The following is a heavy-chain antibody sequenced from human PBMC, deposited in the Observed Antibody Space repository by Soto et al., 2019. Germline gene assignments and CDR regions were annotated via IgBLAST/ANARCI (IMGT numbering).Heavy chain of an antibody. D-gene: IGHD3-22*01. CDR2: IDPSDSYT. V-gene: IGHV5-10-1*01. Sequence: GESLKISCKGSGYSFTSYWISWVRQMPGKGPEWMGRIDPSDSYTNYSPSFQGHVTISADKSISTAYLQWSSLKASDTDMYYCARAPPYDSSGPRPIDYWSQGTLVTVSS. CDR1: GYSFTSYW. CDR3: ARAPPYDSSGPRPIDY. J-gene: IGHJ4*02.